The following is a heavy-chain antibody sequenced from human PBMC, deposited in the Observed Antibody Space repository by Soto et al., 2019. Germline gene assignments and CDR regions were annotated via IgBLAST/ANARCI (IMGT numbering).Heavy chain of an antibody. Sequence: QVQLVQSGAEVKKPGASVKVSCKASGYTFTSYDINWVRQATGQGLEWMGWMKPNSGNTGYAQKFQGRITMTRNTSISTAYMELSSLRSEDTAVYYCARQNDYGDYVSYFQHWGQGTLVTVSS. D-gene: IGHD4-17*01. V-gene: IGHV1-8*01. CDR3: ARQNDYGDYVSYFQH. CDR2: MKPNSGNT. CDR1: GYTFTSYD. J-gene: IGHJ1*01.